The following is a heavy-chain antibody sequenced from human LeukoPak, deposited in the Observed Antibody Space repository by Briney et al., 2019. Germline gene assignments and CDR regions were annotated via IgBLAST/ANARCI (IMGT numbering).Heavy chain of an antibody. CDR2: ISYDGSNK. D-gene: IGHD5-18*01. V-gene: IGHV3-30*18. J-gene: IGHJ4*02. Sequence: GGSLRLSCAASGFTFSSYGMHWVRQAPGKGLEWVAVISYDGSNKYYADSAKGRFTISRDNSKNTLYLQMNSLRAEDTAVYYCAKGTSQLWLTYFDYWGQGTLATVSS. CDR3: AKGTSQLWLTYFDY. CDR1: GFTFSSYG.